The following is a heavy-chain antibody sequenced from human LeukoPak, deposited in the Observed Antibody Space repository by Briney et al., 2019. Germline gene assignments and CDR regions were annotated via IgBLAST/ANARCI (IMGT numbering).Heavy chain of an antibody. CDR1: GFTFSSYA. CDR2: ISGSGGST. V-gene: IGHV3-23*01. CDR3: ATLAVAGFYFDY. D-gene: IGHD6-19*01. J-gene: IGHJ4*02. Sequence: HAGGSLRLSCAASGFTFSSYAMSWVRQAPGKGLEWVSAISGSGGSTYYADSVKGRFTISRDNSKNTLYLQMNSLRAEDTAVYYCATLAVAGFYFDYWGQGTLVTVSS.